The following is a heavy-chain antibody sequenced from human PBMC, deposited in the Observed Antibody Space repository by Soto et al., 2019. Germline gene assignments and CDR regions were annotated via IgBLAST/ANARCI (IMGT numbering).Heavy chain of an antibody. Sequence: GASVKVSCKASGYTFTSYDIYWVRQATGQGLEWMGWMNPNTGNSGYAQKFQGRVTMTSDTSITTAHMELSSLRSDDTAVYYCARRAETNGWNGFGADKYYFDFWGQGTLVTVPS. J-gene: IGHJ4*02. CDR1: GYTFTSYD. CDR3: ARRAETNGWNGFGADKYYFDF. CDR2: MNPNTGNS. V-gene: IGHV1-8*01. D-gene: IGHD1-1*01.